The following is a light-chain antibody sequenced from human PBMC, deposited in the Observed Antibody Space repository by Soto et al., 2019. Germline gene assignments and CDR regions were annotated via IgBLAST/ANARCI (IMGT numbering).Light chain of an antibody. J-gene: IGLJ1*01. CDR1: SSDVGGYNY. CDR3: SSYTSSSTHYV. Sequence: QSALTQPASVSGSPGQSITISCTGTSSDVGGYNYVSWYQQHPGKAPKLMIYEVSNRPSGVSNRFSGSKSGNTASLTISWLQAEDEADYYCSSYTSSSTHYVFGTGTKLTVL. CDR2: EVS. V-gene: IGLV2-14*01.